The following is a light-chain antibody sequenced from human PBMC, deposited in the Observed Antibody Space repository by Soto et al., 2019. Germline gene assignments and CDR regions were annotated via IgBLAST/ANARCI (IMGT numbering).Light chain of an antibody. CDR1: SSDVGAYDY. J-gene: IGLJ2*01. CDR2: EVS. CDR3: QSYDSSLSGSGV. V-gene: IGLV2-14*01. Sequence: QSALTQPASVSGSPGQSITISCTATSSDVGAYDYVSWYQQHPGNAPKLVIYEVSNRPSGVSNRFSGSKSGNTASLTISGLQAEDEADYYCQSYDSSLSGSGVFGGGTKLTVL.